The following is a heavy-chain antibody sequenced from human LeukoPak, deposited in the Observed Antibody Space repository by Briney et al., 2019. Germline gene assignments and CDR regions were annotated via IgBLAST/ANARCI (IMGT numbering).Heavy chain of an antibody. CDR3: AAVPYGSGSRYYFDY. CDR2: IVVGSGNT. J-gene: IGHJ4*02. Sequence: SVKVSCKASGFTFTSSAVQWVRQARGQRLEWVGWIVVGSGNTNYAQKCQERVTITRDMSTSTAYMELSSLRSEDTAVYYCAAVPYGSGSRYYFDYWGQGTLVTVSS. CDR1: GFTFTSSA. D-gene: IGHD3-10*01. V-gene: IGHV1-58*01.